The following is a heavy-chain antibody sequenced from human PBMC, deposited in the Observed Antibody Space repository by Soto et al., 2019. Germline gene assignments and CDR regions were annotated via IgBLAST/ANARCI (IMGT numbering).Heavy chain of an antibody. V-gene: IGHV3-23*01. CDR2: ISGSGANT. J-gene: IGHJ6*02. CDR3: AKIQSVPDGCFFYGMDV. D-gene: IGHD6-19*01. CDR1: GITFSTYA. Sequence: GSLRIPCASSGITFSTYAISWVRQAPGKGLEWVSAISGSGANTYYADSVKGRFTISRDHSKNTLYLPMNSLRDEETAAYYCAKIQSVPDGCFFYGMDVCGQCTPVTVS.